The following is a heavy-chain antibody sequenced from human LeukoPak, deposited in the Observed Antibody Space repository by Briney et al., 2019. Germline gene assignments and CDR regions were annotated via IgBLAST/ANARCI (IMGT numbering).Heavy chain of an antibody. J-gene: IGHJ4*02. D-gene: IGHD3-22*01. CDR1: GFTFSDYY. V-gene: IGHV3-11*01. Sequence: GGSLRLSCAASGFTFSDYYMSWIRQAPGKGLEWVSYISSGGSTIYYADSVKGRFTISRDNAKNSLYLQMNSLRAEDTAVYYCARRGYYDSSGYSFGHWGQGTLVTVSS. CDR3: ARRGYYDSSGYSFGH. CDR2: ISSGGSTI.